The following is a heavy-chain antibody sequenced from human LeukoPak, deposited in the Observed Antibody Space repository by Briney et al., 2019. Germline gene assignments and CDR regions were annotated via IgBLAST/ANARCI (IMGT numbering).Heavy chain of an antibody. J-gene: IGHJ4*02. CDR2: IYYSGST. CDR1: GGSVSSGSYY. V-gene: IGHV4-30-4*08. CDR3: ARAAITMIVD. Sequence: SETLSLTCTVSGGSVSSGSYYWSWIRQPPGKGLEWIGYIYYSGSTYYNPSLKSRVTISVDTSKNQFSLKLSSVTAADTAVYYCARAAITMIVDWGQGTLVTVSS. D-gene: IGHD3-22*01.